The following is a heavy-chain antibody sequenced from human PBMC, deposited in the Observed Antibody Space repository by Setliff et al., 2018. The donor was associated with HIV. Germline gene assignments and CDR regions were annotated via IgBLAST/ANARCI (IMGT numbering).Heavy chain of an antibody. CDR2: IIHSGGT. CDR3: ARRSGYAEDY. D-gene: IGHD5-12*01. CDR1: GCTFSSYG. J-gene: IGHJ4*02. Sequence: SETLRLSCAASGCTFSSYGMNWIRQPPGKGLEWIGEIIHSGGTNYNPSLKSRVTISVDTSKNQFSLKLSSVTAADTAVYYCARRSGYAEDYWGQGTLVTVSS. V-gene: IGHV4-34*12.